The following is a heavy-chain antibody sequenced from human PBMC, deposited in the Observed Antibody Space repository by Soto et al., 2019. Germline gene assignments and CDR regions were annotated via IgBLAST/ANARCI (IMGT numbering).Heavy chain of an antibody. D-gene: IGHD2-2*01. CDR2: ISDDGDST. J-gene: IGHJ6*02. Sequence: VSLRLSCGASGFTFSDNAMTWVRQAPGKGLEWVSSISDDGDSTYYADSVKGRFAVSRDNSKNTLFLHMNSLGAEDTAVYYCAKSLSTAVNYGLDVWGQGTSVTVSS. CDR1: GFTFSDNA. CDR3: AKSLSTAVNYGLDV. V-gene: IGHV3-23*01.